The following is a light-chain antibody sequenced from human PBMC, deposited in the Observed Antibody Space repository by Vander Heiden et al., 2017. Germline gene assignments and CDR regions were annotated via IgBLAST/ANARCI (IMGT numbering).Light chain of an antibody. CDR3: HQYYETPRT. J-gene: IGKJ1*01. Sequence: IVMTESPVSPAVSMGARATINCQSSQSRLYTFNNKNFLAWYQQKPGQPPKLLIYLATTREAGVPYRFRGSGSGTDFTLTISNLQAEDVAVYSCHQYYETPRTFGQGTKVEIK. CDR1: QSRLYTFNNKNF. V-gene: IGKV4-1*01. CDR2: LAT.